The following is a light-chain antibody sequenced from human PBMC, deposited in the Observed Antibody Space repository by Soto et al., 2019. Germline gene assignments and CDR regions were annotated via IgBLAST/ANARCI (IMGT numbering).Light chain of an antibody. V-gene: IGKV1-6*01. CDR3: LQDYNYPYT. Sequence: AIQMTQSPSSLSASVGDRVTITCRASQGIRNDLGWYQQKPGTAPKLLIYAVSFLQSGVPSRFSGSGSGTDFTLTISSLQPEDFATYFCLQDYNYPYTFGQGTKLEIK. CDR1: QGIRND. CDR2: AVS. J-gene: IGKJ2*01.